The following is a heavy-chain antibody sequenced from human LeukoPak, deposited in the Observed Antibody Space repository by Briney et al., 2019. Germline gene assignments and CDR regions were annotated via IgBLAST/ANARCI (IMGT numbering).Heavy chain of an antibody. J-gene: IGHJ5*02. V-gene: IGHV1-24*01. CDR1: GYTLTELS. D-gene: IGHD2-2*01. CDR3: ATVIGQSSSPPSDWFDP. Sequence: ASVTVSCKVSGYTLTELSMHWVRQAPGKGLERMGGFYPEDGETIYAQKFQGRVTMTEDTSTDTAYMELSSLRSEDTAVYYCATVIGQSSSPPSDWFDPWGQGTLVTVSS. CDR2: FYPEDGET.